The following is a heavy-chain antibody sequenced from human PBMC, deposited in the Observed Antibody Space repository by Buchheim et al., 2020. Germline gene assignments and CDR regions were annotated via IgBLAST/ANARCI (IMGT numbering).Heavy chain of an antibody. CDR1: GFTFSSYW. CDR3: ARADIGGRVTIFGVVGDY. J-gene: IGHJ4*02. V-gene: IGHV3-7*01. CDR2: IKQDGSEK. D-gene: IGHD3-3*01. Sequence: EVQLVESGGGLVQPGGSLRVSCAASGFTFSSYWMSWVRQAPGKGLEWVANIKQDGSEKNYVDSVKGRFTISRDHAKNSLYLQMNSLRVEDTAVYYCARADIGGRVTIFGVVGDYWGQGTL.